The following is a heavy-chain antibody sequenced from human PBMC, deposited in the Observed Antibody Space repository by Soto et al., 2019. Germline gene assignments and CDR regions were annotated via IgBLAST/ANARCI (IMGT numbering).Heavy chain of an antibody. Sequence: SVKVSCKASGGTFSNYAFNWVRQAPGQGLEWMVGIIPVIDTADYAQKLQGRVTISADESTSTVYMDLSSPRSEDSAVYSCASSANTSTGEYLRQWGRGRMVTVSS. D-gene: IGHD6-25*01. CDR3: ASSANTSTGEYLRQ. CDR2: IIPVIDTA. V-gene: IGHV1-69*13. J-gene: IGHJ1*01. CDR1: GGTFSNYA.